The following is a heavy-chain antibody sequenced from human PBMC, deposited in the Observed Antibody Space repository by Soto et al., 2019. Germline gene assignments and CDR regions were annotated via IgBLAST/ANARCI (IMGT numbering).Heavy chain of an antibody. CDR3: ARSSGYVPGGY. CDR1: GYPISSGYY. V-gene: IGHV4-38-2*01. J-gene: IGHJ4*02. D-gene: IGHD5-12*01. Sequence: SETLSLTCAVSGYPISSGYYWGWIRQPPGKGLEWIGIIHHSGSTYYNPSLRSRITISVDTSKNQFSLKMPSVTAADTAVYYCARSSGYVPGGYWGQGMLVTVSS. CDR2: IHHSGST.